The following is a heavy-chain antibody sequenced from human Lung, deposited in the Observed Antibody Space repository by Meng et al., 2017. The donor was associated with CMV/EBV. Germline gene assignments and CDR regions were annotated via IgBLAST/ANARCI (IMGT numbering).Heavy chain of an antibody. J-gene: IGHJ6*02. Sequence: ESLKISCAASGFTFSSYSMNWVRQAPGKGLEWVSSISSSSSYIYYADSVKGRFTISRDNAKNSLYLQMNSLRAEDTAVYYCVREMTSISHFGMDVWGQGPXVTVSS. V-gene: IGHV3-21*01. CDR3: VREMTSISHFGMDV. CDR2: ISSSSSYI. D-gene: IGHD4-11*01. CDR1: GFTFSSYS.